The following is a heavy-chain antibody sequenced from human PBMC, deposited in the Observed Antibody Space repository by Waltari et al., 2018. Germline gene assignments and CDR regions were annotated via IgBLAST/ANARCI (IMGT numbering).Heavy chain of an antibody. CDR3: AGGVPHGGLNY. V-gene: IGHV3-48*03. J-gene: IGHJ4*02. D-gene: IGHD3-10*01. CDR2: SSSSGTTI. CDR1: GFTFSSYE. Sequence: EVQLVESGGGLVQPGGSLRLSCAASGFTFSSYEMNWVRQAPGKGLEWVSFSSSSGTTIYYADSVRGRFSVSRDNSKSSLLLQMNSLRPEDTAVYYCAGGVPHGGLNYWGQGTLVTVSS.